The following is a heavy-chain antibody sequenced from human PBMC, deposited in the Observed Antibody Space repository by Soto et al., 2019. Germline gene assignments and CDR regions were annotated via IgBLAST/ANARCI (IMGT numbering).Heavy chain of an antibody. D-gene: IGHD3-10*01. CDR3: ARESYLIPLYSYYYGMDV. Sequence: QVQLVESGGGVVQPGRSLRLSCAASGFTFSSYAMHWVRQAPGKGLEWVAVISYDGSNKYYADSVKGRFTISRDNSKNSLYLQMNSLRAEDTAVYYCARESYLIPLYSYYYGMDVWGQGTTVTVSS. V-gene: IGHV3-30-3*01. J-gene: IGHJ6*02. CDR2: ISYDGSNK. CDR1: GFTFSSYA.